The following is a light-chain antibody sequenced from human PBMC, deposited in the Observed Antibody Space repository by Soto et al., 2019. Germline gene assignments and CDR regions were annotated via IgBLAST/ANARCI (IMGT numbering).Light chain of an antibody. CDR2: DAS. CDR1: QSVSSY. Sequence: EIVLTQSTATLSLSPGERATLSCRASQSVSSYLAWYQQKPGQAPRLLIYDASNRATGIPARFSGSGSGTEFTLTISRLEPEDFAVYYCQQYASSPYTFGQGTKVDI. CDR3: QQYASSPYT. V-gene: IGKV3-11*01. J-gene: IGKJ2*01.